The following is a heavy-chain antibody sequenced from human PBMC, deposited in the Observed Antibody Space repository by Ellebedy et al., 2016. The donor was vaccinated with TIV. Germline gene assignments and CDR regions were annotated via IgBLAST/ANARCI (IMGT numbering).Heavy chain of an antibody. CDR1: GFTFSSHD. V-gene: IGHV3-23*01. Sequence: PGGSLRLSCEASGFTFSSHDMGWVRQAPGKGLEWVSAIISDGGSTQYADSVKGRFTISRDNSKSSLYLQMNSVTDEDTALYYCAKALTRWGFDIWGQGTMVTVSS. CDR2: IISDGGST. CDR3: AKALTRWGFDI. D-gene: IGHD3-16*01. J-gene: IGHJ3*02.